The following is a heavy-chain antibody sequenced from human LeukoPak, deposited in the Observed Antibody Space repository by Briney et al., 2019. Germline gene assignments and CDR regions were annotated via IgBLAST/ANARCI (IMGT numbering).Heavy chain of an antibody. J-gene: IGHJ5*02. CDR2: IYYSGST. D-gene: IGHD2-2*01. CDR3: ARGPSYCSSTSCYVDNWFDP. V-gene: IGHV4-59*12. Sequence: SETLSLTCSVSGGSISSYYWTWIRQSPGKRLEWMGYIYYSGSTSYNPSLKSRVTISVDTSKNQFSLKLSSVTAADTAVYYCARGPSYCSSTSCYVDNWFDPWGQGTLVTVSS. CDR1: GGSISSYY.